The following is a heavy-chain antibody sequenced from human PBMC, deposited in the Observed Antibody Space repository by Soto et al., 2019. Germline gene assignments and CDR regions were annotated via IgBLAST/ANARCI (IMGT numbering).Heavy chain of an antibody. V-gene: IGHV3-30*18. D-gene: IGHD2-21*02. CDR1: GFTFSSYG. CDR2: ISYDGSNK. CDR3: AKGLAYCGGDCYSHFDL. Sequence: QVQLVESGGGVVQPGRSLRLSCAASGFTFSSYGMHWVRQAPGKGLEWVAVISYDGSNKYYADSVKGRFTISRDNSKNTRYLQMNSLRGEDTAVYYCAKGLAYCGGDCYSHFDLWGRGTLVTVSS. J-gene: IGHJ2*01.